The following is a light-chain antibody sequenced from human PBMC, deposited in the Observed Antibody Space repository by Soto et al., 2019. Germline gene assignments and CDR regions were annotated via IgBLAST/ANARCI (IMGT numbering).Light chain of an antibody. CDR2: DAS. V-gene: IGKV3-11*01. Sequence: EIVWTQSPVTLSLSPVERATLSCLASQSVSTYLAWYQQKPGQAPRLLIYDASNRATGIPARFSGSGSGTDFTLTISSLEPEDFAVYYCQHCHNWPTWKCGQGNKGDIK. J-gene: IGKJ1*01. CDR1: QSVSTY. CDR3: QHCHNWPTWK.